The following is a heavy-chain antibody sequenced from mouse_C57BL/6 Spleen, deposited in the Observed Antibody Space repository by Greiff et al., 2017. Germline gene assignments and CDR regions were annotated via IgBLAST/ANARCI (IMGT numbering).Heavy chain of an antibody. V-gene: IGHV5-17*01. Sequence: DVHLVESGGGLVKPGGSLKLSCAASGFTFSDYGMHWVRQAPEKGLEWVAYISSGSSTIYYADTVKGRFTISRDNAKNTLFLQMTSLRSEDTAMYYCANYYGSSFDYWGQGTTLTVSS. J-gene: IGHJ2*01. CDR1: GFTFSDYG. CDR2: ISSGSSTI. CDR3: ANYYGSSFDY. D-gene: IGHD1-1*01.